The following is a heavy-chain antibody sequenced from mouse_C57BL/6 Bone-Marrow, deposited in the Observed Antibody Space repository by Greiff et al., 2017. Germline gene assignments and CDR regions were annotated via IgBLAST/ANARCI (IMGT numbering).Heavy chain of an antibody. J-gene: IGHJ4*01. D-gene: IGHD3-2*02. CDR3: ARDSLGYLYAMDY. V-gene: IGHV1-81*01. CDR1: GYTFTSYG. CDR2: IYPRSGNT. Sequence: VQLVESGAELARPGASVPLSCKASGYTFTSYGISWVKQRTGQGLEWIGEIYPRSGNTYYNEQFKGKATLTADKSSSAAYMELRRLTSEDSAVYFCARDSLGYLYAMDYWGQGTSVTVSS.